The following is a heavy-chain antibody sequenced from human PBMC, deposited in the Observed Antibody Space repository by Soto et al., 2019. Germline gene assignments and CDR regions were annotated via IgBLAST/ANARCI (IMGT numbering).Heavy chain of an antibody. CDR3: VKGEYYYDSSGYYPFDY. Sequence: GGSLRLSCSASAFTFSTCAMHWVRHAPGKGLEYVSSISTNGGSTDYADSVKGRFTISRDNSKNTVYLQMSSLRVEDTAVYYCVKGEYYYDSSGYYPFDYWGQGT. D-gene: IGHD3-22*01. CDR1: AFTFSTCA. J-gene: IGHJ4*02. V-gene: IGHV3-64D*06. CDR2: ISTNGGST.